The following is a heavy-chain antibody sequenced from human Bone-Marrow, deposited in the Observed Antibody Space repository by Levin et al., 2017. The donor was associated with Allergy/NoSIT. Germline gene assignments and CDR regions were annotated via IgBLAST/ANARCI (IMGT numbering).Heavy chain of an antibody. J-gene: IGHJ4*02. CDR2: VYHRGNT. CDR3: AREKVLWRVFDY. D-gene: IGHD3-3*01. V-gene: IGHV4-34*01. Sequence: SQTLSLTCAVYGGSFSDYYWAWIRQPPGKGLEWIGEVYHRGNTNYNPSLKSRVTISVDTSKNQFSLKLNSLTVADTAVYYCAREKVLWRVFDYWGQGTVVTVSS. CDR1: GGSFSDYY.